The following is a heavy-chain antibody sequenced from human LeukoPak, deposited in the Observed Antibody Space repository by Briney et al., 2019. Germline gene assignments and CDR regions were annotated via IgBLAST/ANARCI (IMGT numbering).Heavy chain of an antibody. CDR1: GFTFINYD. D-gene: IGHD6-19*01. Sequence: PGGSLRLSCAASGFTFINYDMRWVRQAPGKGLEWVSSISDSGGSTYYADSVKGRFTISRDNSKNTLYLQMTNLRAADTAVYYCAKDRCRAVAADWFDPWDQGSLVTVS. CDR2: ISDSGGST. CDR3: AKDRCRAVAADWFDP. J-gene: IGHJ5*02. V-gene: IGHV3-23*01.